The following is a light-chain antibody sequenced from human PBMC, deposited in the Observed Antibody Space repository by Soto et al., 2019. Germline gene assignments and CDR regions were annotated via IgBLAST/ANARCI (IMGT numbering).Light chain of an antibody. V-gene: IGKV3-20*01. J-gene: IGKJ1*01. Sequence: EIVVTQSPGTLSLSPGERATLSCRASQSVSSSYLAWYQQKPGQAPRLLIYGASSRATGIPDRFSGSGSGTDFTLTISRLEPEDFAVYYCQQYGSSPPVTFGQGTKV. CDR2: GAS. CDR3: QQYGSSPPVT. CDR1: QSVSSSY.